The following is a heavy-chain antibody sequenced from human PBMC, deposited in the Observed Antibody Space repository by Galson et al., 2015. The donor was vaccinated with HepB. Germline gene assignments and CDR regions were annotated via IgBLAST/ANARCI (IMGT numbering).Heavy chain of an antibody. CDR2: ISSSSSTI. V-gene: IGHV3-21*01. J-gene: IGHJ4*02. D-gene: IGHD3-22*01. Sequence: LEWVSSISSSSSTIYYADSVKGRFTISRDNAKNSLYLQMNSLRSEDTAVYYCARDHASYYYDSSGYYGFDYWGQGTLVTVSS. CDR3: ARDHASYYYDSSGYYGFDY.